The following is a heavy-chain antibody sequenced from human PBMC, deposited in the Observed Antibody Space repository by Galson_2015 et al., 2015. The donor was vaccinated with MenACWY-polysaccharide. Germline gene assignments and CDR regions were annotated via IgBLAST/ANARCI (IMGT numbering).Heavy chain of an antibody. V-gene: IGHV3-23*01. CDR1: GFTFSSYA. J-gene: IGHJ6*02. D-gene: IGHD2-2*01. CDR2: IRGSGGTT. CDR3: LVVPGGNYRAMDV. Sequence: SLRLSCAASGFTFSSYAMSWVRQAPGKELEWVAAIRGSGGTTYYADSVKGRFTISRDNSKNMVYLQMNSLRAEDTAVYYSLVVPGGNYRAMDVWGQGTTVTVSS.